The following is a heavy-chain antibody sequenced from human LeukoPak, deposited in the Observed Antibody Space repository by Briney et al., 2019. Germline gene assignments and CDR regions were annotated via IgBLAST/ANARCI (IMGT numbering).Heavy chain of an antibody. CDR2: ISGDGGST. J-gene: IGHJ4*02. Sequence: GGSLRLSCAASGFTFDDYAMRWVRQAPGKGLEWVSLISGDGGSTYYADSVKGRFTISRDSSKNSLYLQMNSLRTEDTALYYCARKHLESSSWYLPFDYWGQGTLVTVSS. CDR1: GFTFDDYA. D-gene: IGHD6-13*01. V-gene: IGHV3-43*02. CDR3: ARKHLESSSWYLPFDY.